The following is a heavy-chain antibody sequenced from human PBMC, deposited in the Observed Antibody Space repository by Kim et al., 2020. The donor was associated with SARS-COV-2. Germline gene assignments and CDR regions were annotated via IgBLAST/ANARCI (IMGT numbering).Heavy chain of an antibody. J-gene: IGHJ4*02. CDR2: IKTKAEGQTR. D-gene: IGHD2-2*01. Sequence: GGSLRLSCAVSEFTFTNARMNWVRQTPGKGLQWVARIKTKAEGQTRDYAAPVKGRFTISRDDSKTTVYLQMNSLEAEDTAVYYCTTRRLGSCNSDTCYDYWGQGTLVTVSS. CDR1: EFTFTNAR. V-gene: IGHV3-15*01. CDR3: TTRRLGSCNSDTCYDY.